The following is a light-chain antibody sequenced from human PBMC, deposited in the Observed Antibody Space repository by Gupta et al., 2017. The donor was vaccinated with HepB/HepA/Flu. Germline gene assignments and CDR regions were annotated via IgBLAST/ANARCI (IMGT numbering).Light chain of an antibody. J-gene: IGKJ1*01. CDR1: QTIKSW. CDR3: QQYDIYPWT. V-gene: IGKV1-5*03. CDR2: KAS. Sequence: SVGDRVTITCRASQTIKSWLASYVQKPGKAPQVLIYKASNLETGVPSRFSGSGSGTEFILTISSLQPDDFATYYCQQYDIYPWTFGQGTKMEIK.